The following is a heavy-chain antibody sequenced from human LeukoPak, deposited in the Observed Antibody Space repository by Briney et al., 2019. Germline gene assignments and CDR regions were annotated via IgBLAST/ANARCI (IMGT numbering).Heavy chain of an antibody. CDR2: INHSGST. CDR3: ARLSLPKVGRLDV. Sequence: SETLSLTCAVYGGSFSGYYWSWIRQPPGKGLEWIGEINHSGSTNYNPSLKGRVTISVDTSKNQFSLKLSSVTAADTAVYYCARLSLPKVGRLDVWGQGTTVTVSS. CDR1: GGSFSGYY. D-gene: IGHD3-10*01. V-gene: IGHV4-34*01. J-gene: IGHJ6*02.